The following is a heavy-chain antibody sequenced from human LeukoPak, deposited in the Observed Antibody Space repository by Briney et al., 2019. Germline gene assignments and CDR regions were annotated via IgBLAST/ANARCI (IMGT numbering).Heavy chain of an antibody. CDR2: INPNSGGT. Sequence: GASVKVSCKASGYTFTGYYMHWVRQAPGQGLEWMGWINPNSGGTNYAQKFQGRVTMTRDTSISTAYMELNRLRSDDTAVYYCARGRGYSGYDYGYFDYWGQGTLVTVSS. J-gene: IGHJ4*02. CDR3: ARGRGYSGYDYGYFDY. D-gene: IGHD5-12*01. V-gene: IGHV1-2*02. CDR1: GYTFTGYY.